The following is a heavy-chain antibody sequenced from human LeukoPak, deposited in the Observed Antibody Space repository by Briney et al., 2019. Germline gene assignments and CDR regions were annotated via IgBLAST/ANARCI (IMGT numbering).Heavy chain of an antibody. CDR3: ATSDPTDDILTGPGAFDI. D-gene: IGHD3-9*01. Sequence: EASVKDSCKVSGYTLTELSMHWVRQAPGKGLEWMGGFDPEDGEIIYAQKFQGRVTMTEDTSTDTAYMELSSLRSEDTAVYYCATSDPTDDILTGPGAFDIWGQGTMVTVSS. V-gene: IGHV1-24*01. CDR2: FDPEDGEI. J-gene: IGHJ3*02. CDR1: GYTLTELS.